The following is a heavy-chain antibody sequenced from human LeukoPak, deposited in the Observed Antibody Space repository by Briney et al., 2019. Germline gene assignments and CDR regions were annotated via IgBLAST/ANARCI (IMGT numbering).Heavy chain of an antibody. D-gene: IGHD3-10*01. CDR2: INHSGST. J-gene: IGHJ4*02. Sequence: SETLSLTCAVYGGSFSGYYWSWIRQPPGKGLEWIGEINHSGSTNYNPSLKSRVTISVDTSKNQFSLKLSSVTAADTAVYYCARGITMVRGVLYYFDYWGQGTLVTVSS. V-gene: IGHV4-34*01. CDR3: ARGITMVRGVLYYFDY. CDR1: GGSFSGYY.